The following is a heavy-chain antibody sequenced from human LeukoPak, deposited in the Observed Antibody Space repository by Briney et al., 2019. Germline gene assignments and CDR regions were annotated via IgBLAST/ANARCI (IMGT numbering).Heavy chain of an antibody. J-gene: IGHJ4*02. CDR2: IYSGGST. D-gene: IGHD3-10*02. CDR3: AELGITMIGGV. Sequence: SGGSLRLSCAASEFSVGSNYMTWVRQAPGKGLEWVSLIYSGGSTYYADSVKGRFTISRDNSKNTLYLQMNSLRAEDTAVYYCAELGITMIGGVWGQGTLVTVSS. CDR1: EFSVGSNY. V-gene: IGHV3-66*01.